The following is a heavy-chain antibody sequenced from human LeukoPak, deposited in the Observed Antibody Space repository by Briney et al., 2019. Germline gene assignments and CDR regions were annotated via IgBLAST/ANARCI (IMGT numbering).Heavy chain of an antibody. D-gene: IGHD3-9*01. Sequence: GGSLRLSCAAPGFTFSSYSMKWVRQAPGKGLEWVSSISSSSSYIYYADSVKGRFTISRDNAKNSLYLQMNSLRAEDTAVYYCARAILRYFFDWGQGTLVTVSS. CDR1: GFTFSSYS. J-gene: IGHJ4*02. CDR3: ARAILRYFFD. CDR2: ISSSSSYI. V-gene: IGHV3-21*01.